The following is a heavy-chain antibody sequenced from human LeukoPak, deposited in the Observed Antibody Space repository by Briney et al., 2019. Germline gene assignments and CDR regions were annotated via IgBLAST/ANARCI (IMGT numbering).Heavy chain of an antibody. V-gene: IGHV3-33*01. D-gene: IGHD3-22*01. Sequence: PGGSLRLSYAASGFTFSGYGMHWVRQAPGKGLEWVAVIWYDGSNKYYADSVKGRFTISRDNSKNTLYLQMNSLRAEDTAVYYCARDKPPPYYYDSSGIFDYWGQGTLATVSS. CDR1: GFTFSGYG. J-gene: IGHJ4*02. CDR2: IWYDGSNK. CDR3: ARDKPPPYYYDSSGIFDY.